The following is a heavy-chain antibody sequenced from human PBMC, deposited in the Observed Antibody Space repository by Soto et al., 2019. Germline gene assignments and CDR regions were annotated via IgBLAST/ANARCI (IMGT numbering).Heavy chain of an antibody. CDR2: ISWNSGSI. CDR3: AKAKRSLKIAAARDYFDY. CDR1: GFTFDDYA. D-gene: IGHD6-13*01. Sequence: DVQLVESGGGLVQPGRSLRLSCAASGFTFDDYAMHWVRQAPGKGLEWVSGISWNSGSIGYADSVKGRFTISRDNAKNSLYLQMNSLRAEDTALYYCAKAKRSLKIAAARDYFDYWGQGTLVTVSS. V-gene: IGHV3-9*01. J-gene: IGHJ4*02.